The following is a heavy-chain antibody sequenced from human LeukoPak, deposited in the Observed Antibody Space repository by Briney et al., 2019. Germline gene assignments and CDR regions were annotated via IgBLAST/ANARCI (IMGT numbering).Heavy chain of an antibody. J-gene: IGHJ6*02. V-gene: IGHV3-53*01. CDR1: GFTVSSNY. D-gene: IGHD3-16*02. CDR3: ARHVIYYYGMDV. Sequence: GGSLRLSCAASGFTVSSNYMSWVRQAPGKGLEWVSVIYSGGSTYYADSVKGRLTISRDNSKNTLYLQMNSLRAEDTAVYYCARHVIYYYGMDVWGQGTTVTVSS. CDR2: IYSGGST.